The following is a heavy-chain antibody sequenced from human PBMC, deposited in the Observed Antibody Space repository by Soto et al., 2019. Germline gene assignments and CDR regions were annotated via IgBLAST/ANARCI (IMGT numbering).Heavy chain of an antibody. CDR2: IYYSGST. V-gene: IGHV4-59*01. Sequence: SETLSLTCTVSGGSISSYYWSWIRQPPGKGLEWIGYIYYSGSTNYNPSLKSRVTISVDTSKNQFSLKLSSVTAADTAVYYCARGLGVDDSSGYYYYYYMDVWGKGTTVTVSS. D-gene: IGHD3-22*01. CDR3: ARGLGVDDSSGYYYYYYMDV. J-gene: IGHJ6*03. CDR1: GGSISSYY.